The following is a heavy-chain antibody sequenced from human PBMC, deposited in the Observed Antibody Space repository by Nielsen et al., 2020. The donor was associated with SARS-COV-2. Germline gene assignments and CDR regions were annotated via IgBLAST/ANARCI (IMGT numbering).Heavy chain of an antibody. D-gene: IGHD3-10*01. V-gene: IGHV3-30*03. J-gene: IGHJ4*02. CDR1: GFTFSSYG. CDR3: ARVCRGGFGSWYFDY. CDR2: ISYDGSNK. Sequence: GESLKISCAASGFTFSSYGMHWVRQAPGKGLEWVAVISYDGSNKYYADSVKGRFTISRDNSKNTLYLQMNSLRAEDTAVYYCARVCRGGFGSWYFDYWGQGTLVTVSS.